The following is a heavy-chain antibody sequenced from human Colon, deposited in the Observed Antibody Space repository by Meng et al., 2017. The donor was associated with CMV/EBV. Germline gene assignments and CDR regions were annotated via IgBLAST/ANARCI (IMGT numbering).Heavy chain of an antibody. Sequence: GSLRLSCAVCGGSFSEYHWNWIRQPPGKGLEWVGEVSHSGSSNYNPTLRSRLKMSADTSKKQFSLELSSVTAADTAVYFCARGRRNFGVNFYYDGMDVWGQGTTVTVSS. V-gene: IGHV4-34*01. CDR1: GGSFSEYH. CDR2: VSHSGSS. CDR3: ARGRRNFGVNFYYDGMDV. J-gene: IGHJ6*02. D-gene: IGHD3-3*01.